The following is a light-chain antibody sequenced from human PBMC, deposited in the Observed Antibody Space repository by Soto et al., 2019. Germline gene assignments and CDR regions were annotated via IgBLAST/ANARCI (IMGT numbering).Light chain of an antibody. CDR2: WAS. CDR1: QSVLSNSNNMNY. Sequence: IVMTQSPDSLAVSLGERATINCKSSQSVLSNSNNMNYLAWYQHKPGQAPKLLVYWASIRESEVPDRFSGSRSENDSTLPISSLHAEDVDLYYCQHHYDTHPLTFGGGTKVEIK. J-gene: IGKJ4*01. V-gene: IGKV4-1*01. CDR3: QHHYDTHPLT.